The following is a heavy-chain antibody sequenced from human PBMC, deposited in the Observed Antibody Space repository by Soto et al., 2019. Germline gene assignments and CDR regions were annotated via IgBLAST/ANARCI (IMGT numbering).Heavy chain of an antibody. CDR2: VNMDGGST. J-gene: IGHJ4*02. CDR1: GFGVSSFE. CDR3: VRDHSGLKDFDY. Sequence: HGWSIELASAASGFGVSSFEVAGVRQATGKGLEWVSYVNMDGGSTHYAESVKGRFTISRDNGRNSLSLQMDSLRVEDTAVYYCVRDHSGLKDFDYWGQGTLVTVSS. D-gene: IGHD1-1*01. V-gene: IGHV3-48*03.